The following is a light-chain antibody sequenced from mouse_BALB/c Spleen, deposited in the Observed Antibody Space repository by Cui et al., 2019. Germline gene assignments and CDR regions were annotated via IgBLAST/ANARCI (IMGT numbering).Light chain of an antibody. J-gene: IGKJ2*01. V-gene: IGKV10-94*01. Sequence: DIQMTQTTSSLSASLGDKVTISCSASQGISNYLNWYQQKPDGTVKRLIYYTSSLHSGVPSRFSGSGSGTDYSLTISNLEPEDIATYYCQQYSKLPYTFGGGTKLEIK. CDR1: QGISNY. CDR3: QQYSKLPYT. CDR2: YTS.